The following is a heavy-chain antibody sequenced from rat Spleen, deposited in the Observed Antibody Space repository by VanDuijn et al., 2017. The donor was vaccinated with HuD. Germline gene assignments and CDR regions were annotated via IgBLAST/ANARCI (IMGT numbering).Heavy chain of an antibody. J-gene: IGHJ4*01. Sequence: EVQLVESDGGLVQPGRSLKLSCAASGFTFSEYAMAWVRQAPTKGLEWVATISYDGSNTYYRDSVKGRFTISRDNAKSTLYLQMDSLRSEDTATYYCAGGDYYAGYGYVMDAWGQGASVTVSS. V-gene: IGHV5-29*01. CDR1: GFTFSEYA. D-gene: IGHD1-12*03. CDR2: ISYDGSNT. CDR3: AGGDYYAGYGYVMDA.